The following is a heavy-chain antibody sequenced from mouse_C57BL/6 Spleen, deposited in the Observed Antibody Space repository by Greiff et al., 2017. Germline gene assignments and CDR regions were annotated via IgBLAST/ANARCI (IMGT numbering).Heavy chain of an antibody. CDR2: ISSGGDYI. J-gene: IGHJ3*01. CDR3: TRGADRMTWFAY. V-gene: IGHV5-9-1*02. Sequence: EVMLVESGAGLVKPGGSLKLSCAASGFTFSSYAMSWVRQTPEKRLEWVAYISSGGDYIYYADTVKGRFTISRDNARNTLYLQMSSLKSEDTAMYYCTRGADRMTWFAYWGQGTLVTVSA. D-gene: IGHD2-14*01. CDR1: GFTFSSYA.